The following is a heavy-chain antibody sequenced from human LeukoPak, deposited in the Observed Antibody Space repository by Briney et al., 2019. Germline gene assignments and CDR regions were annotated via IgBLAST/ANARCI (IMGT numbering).Heavy chain of an antibody. Sequence: ASVKVSCKASGYTFSGYYMHWVRQAPGQGLEWMGITNPSGGSTSYAQKFQGRVTMTRDTSTSTVYMELSSLRSEDTAVYYCASTPGRQDYYCYMDVWGKGTTVTVSS. CDR3: ASTPGRQDYYCYMDV. CDR2: TNPSGGST. J-gene: IGHJ6*03. CDR1: GYTFSGYY. D-gene: IGHD2-15*01. V-gene: IGHV1-46*01.